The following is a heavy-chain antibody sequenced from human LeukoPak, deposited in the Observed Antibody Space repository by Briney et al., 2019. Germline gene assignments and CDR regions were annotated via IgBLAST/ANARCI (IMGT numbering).Heavy chain of an antibody. CDR2: MNPKSGDT. CDR3: ARGPYGTGSHFDF. CDR1: ASTFRSYD. J-gene: IGHJ4*02. D-gene: IGHD3-10*01. Sequence: GASVKVSCKASASTFRSYDINWVRQATGQGLEWMRWMNPKSGDTGYTQRFQGRVTMTRDTSINTAYMELSSLSSEDTAVYYCARGPYGTGSHFDFWGQGTLVTVSS. V-gene: IGHV1-8*02.